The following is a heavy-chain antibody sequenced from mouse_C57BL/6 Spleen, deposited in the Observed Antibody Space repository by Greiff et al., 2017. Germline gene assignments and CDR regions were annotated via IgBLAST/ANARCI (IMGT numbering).Heavy chain of an antibody. CDR2: IYPRDGST. J-gene: IGHJ4*01. CDR3: ARLYDYGAGDY. D-gene: IGHD2-4*01. V-gene: IGHV1-85*01. CDR1: GYTFTSYD. Sequence: VKLQESGPELVKPGASVKLSCKASGYTFTSYDINWVKQRPGQGLEWIGWIYPRDGSTKYNEKFKGKATLTVDTSSSTAYMELHSLTSEDSAVYFCARLYDYGAGDYWGQGTSVTVSS.